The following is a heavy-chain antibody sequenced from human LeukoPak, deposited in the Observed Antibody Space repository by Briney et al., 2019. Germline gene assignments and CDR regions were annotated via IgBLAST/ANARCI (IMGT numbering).Heavy chain of an antibody. CDR1: GFTFNAFG. Sequence: PGGSLRLSCAASGFTFNAFGMNWVRQAPGKGLEWVSYIGTTSGAIYYADSVKGRFTISRDSAKNSLYLQMNSLRAEDTAVYYCARDLAYYDFWSGYDGEDYWGQGTLVTVSS. CDR3: ARDLAYYDFWSGYDGEDY. V-gene: IGHV3-48*01. CDR2: IGTTSGAI. J-gene: IGHJ4*02. D-gene: IGHD3-3*01.